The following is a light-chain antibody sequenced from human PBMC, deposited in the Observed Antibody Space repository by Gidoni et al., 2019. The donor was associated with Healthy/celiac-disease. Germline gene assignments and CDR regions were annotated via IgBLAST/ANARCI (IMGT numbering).Light chain of an antibody. J-gene: IGLJ3*02. CDR2: SNN. CDR1: RYNIGSNT. V-gene: IGLV1-44*01. CDR3: AAWDDSLNGPV. Sequence: QSVLTQPPSASGTPGQRVTISCSGSRYNIGSNTVNWYQQLPGTAPKLLIDSNNQRPSGVPARFSGSKSGTSASLAISVLQSEDEADYYCAAWDDSLNGPVFGGGTKLTVL.